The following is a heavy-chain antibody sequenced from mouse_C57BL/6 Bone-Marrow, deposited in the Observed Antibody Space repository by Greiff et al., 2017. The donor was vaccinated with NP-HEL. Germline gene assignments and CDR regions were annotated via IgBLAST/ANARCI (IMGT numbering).Heavy chain of an antibody. CDR2: ISYDGSN. CDR3: ARAPFWAWFAY. V-gene: IGHV3-6*01. Sequence: DVQLQESGPGLVKPSQSLSLTCSVTGYSITSGYYWNWIRQFPGNKLEWMGYISYDGSNNYNPSLKNRISITRDTSKNQFFLKLNSVTTEDTATYYCARAPFWAWFAYWGQGTLVTVSA. J-gene: IGHJ3*01. CDR1: GYSITSGYY.